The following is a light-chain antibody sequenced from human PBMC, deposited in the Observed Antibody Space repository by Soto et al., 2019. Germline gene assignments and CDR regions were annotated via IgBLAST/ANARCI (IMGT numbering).Light chain of an antibody. Sequence: DIVMTQSPVSLAVTPGEPASISCKSSQSLLYIDGYNYLDWYLQKPGQPPQLLIYSASNRASGVPDRFSGSGSGTDFTLKISRVEAEDVGVYFCMQARQTPFTFGPGTKVDIK. J-gene: IGKJ3*01. V-gene: IGKV2-28*01. CDR3: MQARQTPFT. CDR2: SAS. CDR1: QSLLYIDGYNY.